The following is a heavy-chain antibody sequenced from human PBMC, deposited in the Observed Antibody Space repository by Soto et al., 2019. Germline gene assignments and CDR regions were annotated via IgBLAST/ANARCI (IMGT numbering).Heavy chain of an antibody. CDR3: ARVGNWNEGDY. CDR1: GGSISSGGYS. CDR2: IYHSGST. Sequence: QLQLQESGSGLVKPSQTLSLTCAVSGGSISSGGYSWSWIRQPPGKGLEWIGYIYHSGSTYYNPSLKSRVTISLDRSKNQFSLKLSSVTAAGTAVYYCARVGNWNEGDYWGQGTLVTVSS. V-gene: IGHV4-30-2*01. D-gene: IGHD1-20*01. J-gene: IGHJ4*02.